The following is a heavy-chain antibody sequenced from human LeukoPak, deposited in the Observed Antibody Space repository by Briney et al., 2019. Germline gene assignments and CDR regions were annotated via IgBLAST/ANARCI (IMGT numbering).Heavy chain of an antibody. D-gene: IGHD4-11*01. CDR2: ISGSGGST. J-gene: IGHJ4*02. Sequence: GGSLRLSCAASGFTFSSYAMSWVRQAPGKGLEWVSAISGSGGSTYYADSVKGRFTVSRDNSKNTLYLQMNSLRAEDTAVYYCAKDQNYDYSNYIFDYWGQGTLVTVSS. V-gene: IGHV3-23*01. CDR3: AKDQNYDYSNYIFDY. CDR1: GFTFSSYA.